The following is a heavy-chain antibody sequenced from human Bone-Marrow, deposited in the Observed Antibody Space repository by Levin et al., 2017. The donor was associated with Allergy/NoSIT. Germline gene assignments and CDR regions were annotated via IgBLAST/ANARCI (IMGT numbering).Heavy chain of an antibody. V-gene: IGHV3-48*02. CDR1: GFTFSSYS. Sequence: GESLKISCAASGFTFSSYSMSWVRQAPGEGLEWVSYITARSAIYYADSLKGRFTVSRDNAENSLYLQMNRLREEDTAVYYCGRCPPIPGTTNSFYGMDVWGQGITVTVSS. D-gene: IGHD1-7*01. CDR2: ITARSAI. CDR3: GRCPPIPGTTNSFYGMDV. J-gene: IGHJ6*02.